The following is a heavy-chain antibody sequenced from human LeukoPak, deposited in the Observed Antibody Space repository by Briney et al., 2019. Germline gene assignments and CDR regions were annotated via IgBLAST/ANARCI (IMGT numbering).Heavy chain of an antibody. J-gene: IGHJ4*02. Sequence: GASLRLSCAASGFTFSSYSMTWVRQAPGKGLEWVSAIGSSGVTTYYADSVKGRFTISRDNSKNTLYLQMNSLRAEDTAVYYCAKQRVGTNVYWGQGTLVTVSS. CDR2: IGSSGVTT. CDR1: GFTFSSYS. CDR3: AKQRVGTNVY. D-gene: IGHD1-26*01. V-gene: IGHV3-23*01.